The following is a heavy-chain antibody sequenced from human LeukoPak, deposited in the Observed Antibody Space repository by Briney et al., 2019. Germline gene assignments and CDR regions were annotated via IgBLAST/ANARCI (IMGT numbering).Heavy chain of an antibody. CDR2: IYYSGST. D-gene: IGHD3-22*01. CDR1: GGSISSSSYY. V-gene: IGHV4-39*01. CDR3: ANHVGKYYDRSGYYEAFDY. Sequence: SETLSLTCTVSGGSISSSSYYWGWIRQPPGKGLEWIGSIYYSGSTYYNPSLKSRVTISVDTSKNQFSLKLSSVTAADTAVYDWANHVGKYYDRSGYYEAFDYWGQGTLVTVSS. J-gene: IGHJ4*01.